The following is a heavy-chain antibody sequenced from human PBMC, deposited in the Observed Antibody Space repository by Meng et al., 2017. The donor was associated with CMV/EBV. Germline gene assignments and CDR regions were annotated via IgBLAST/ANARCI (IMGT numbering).Heavy chain of an antibody. CDR2: MNPNSGNT. V-gene: IGHV1-8*01. CDR3: AINDYGNYYYYYGMDV. Sequence: ASVKVSCKASGYTFTSYDINWVRQATGQGLEWMGWMNPNSGNTGYAQKFQGRVTMTRNTSISTAYMELSSLRSEDTAVYYCAINDYGNYYYYYGMDVWGQGTTVTVSS. CDR1: GYTFTSYD. D-gene: IGHD4-11*01. J-gene: IGHJ6*02.